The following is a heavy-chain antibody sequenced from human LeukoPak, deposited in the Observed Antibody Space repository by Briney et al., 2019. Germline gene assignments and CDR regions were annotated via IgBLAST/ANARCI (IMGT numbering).Heavy chain of an antibody. Sequence: GGSLRLSCAASGFIFSTYAMSWVRQAPGRGLEWVSVIRGSGVNTYYADSVKGRFTISRDNSKNTLYLQMNSLRAEDTALYYCAKDRYSDSRRSPLDYWGQGTLVTVSS. CDR2: IRGSGVNT. D-gene: IGHD1-1*01. J-gene: IGHJ4*02. CDR1: GFIFSTYA. CDR3: AKDRYSDSRRSPLDY. V-gene: IGHV3-23*01.